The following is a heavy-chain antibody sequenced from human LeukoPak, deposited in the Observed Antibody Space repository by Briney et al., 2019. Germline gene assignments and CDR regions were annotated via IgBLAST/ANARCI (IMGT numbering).Heavy chain of an antibody. D-gene: IGHD2-21*02. CDR1: GFTFDDYA. Sequence: GGSLRLSCAASGFTFDDYAMHWVRHAPGKGLEWVSLISGDGGSTYYADSVKGRFTISRDNSKNSLYLQMNSLRTEDTALCYCAKDMCGGDCYFDWYFDLWGRGTLVTVSS. CDR2: ISGDGGST. J-gene: IGHJ2*01. V-gene: IGHV3-43*02. CDR3: AKDMCGGDCYFDWYFDL.